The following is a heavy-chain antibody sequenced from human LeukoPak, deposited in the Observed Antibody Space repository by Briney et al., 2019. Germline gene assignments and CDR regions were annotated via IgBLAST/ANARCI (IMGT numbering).Heavy chain of an antibody. V-gene: IGHV4-34*01. CDR3: ARGPVAGAYYYYGMDV. J-gene: IGHJ6*02. D-gene: IGHD6-19*01. Sequence: SETLSLTCTVSGGSISSYYWSWIRQPPGKGLEWIGEINRSGSTNYNPSLKSRVTISVDTSKNQFSLKLSSVTAADTAVYYCARGPVAGAYYYYGMDVWGQGTTVTVSS. CDR1: GGSISSYY. CDR2: INRSGST.